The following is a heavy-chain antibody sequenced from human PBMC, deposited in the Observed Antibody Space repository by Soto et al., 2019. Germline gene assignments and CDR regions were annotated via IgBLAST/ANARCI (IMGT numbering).Heavy chain of an antibody. CDR1: GFTFSNAW. CDR2: IKSKTDGGTT. V-gene: IGHV3-15*01. CDR3: TTDLGYCSGGSCYSGAFDY. D-gene: IGHD2-15*01. Sequence: GGSLRLSCAASGFTFSNAWMSWVRQAPGKGLEWVGRIKSKTDGGTTDYTAPVKGRFTISRDDSKNKLYLQMNSLKTKETAVNYCTTDLGYCSGGSCYSGAFDYWGQGTLVTVSS. J-gene: IGHJ4*02.